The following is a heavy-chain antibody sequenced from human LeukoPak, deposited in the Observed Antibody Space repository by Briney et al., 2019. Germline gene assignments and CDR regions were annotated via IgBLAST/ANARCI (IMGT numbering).Heavy chain of an antibody. CDR3: TTGPGFYYYCGMDV. CDR1: GFTFSNAW. J-gene: IGHJ6*02. D-gene: IGHD3-9*01. CDR2: IKSKTDGGTT. V-gene: IGHV3-15*01. Sequence: GGSLRLSCAASGFTFSNAWMSWVRQAPGKGLEWVGRIKSKTDGGTTDYAAPVKGRFTISRDDSKNTLYLQMNSLKTEDTAVYYCTTGPGFYYYCGMDVWGQGTTVTVSS.